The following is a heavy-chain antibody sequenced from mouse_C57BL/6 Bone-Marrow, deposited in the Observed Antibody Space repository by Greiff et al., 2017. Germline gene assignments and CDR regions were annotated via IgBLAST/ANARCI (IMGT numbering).Heavy chain of an antibody. J-gene: IGHJ4*01. Sequence: VQLQQSGPELVKPGASVKISCKASGYSFTDYNMNWVKQSNGKSLEWIGVINPESGTTSYNEKFKGKATLTVDKSSSTSYMQLNSLTSEDSAVYYSSRGKAYYGNYYAMDYWGQGTSVTVSS. CDR2: INPESGTT. V-gene: IGHV1-39*01. D-gene: IGHD2-10*01. CDR3: SRGKAYYGNYYAMDY. CDR1: GYSFTDYN.